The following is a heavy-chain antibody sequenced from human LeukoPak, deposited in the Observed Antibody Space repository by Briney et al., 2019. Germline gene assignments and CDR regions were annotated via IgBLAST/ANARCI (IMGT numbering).Heavy chain of an antibody. D-gene: IGHD1-26*01. V-gene: IGHV3-30*18. CDR3: AKDHIVVVIPVGSGSYYRGQGFDP. Sequence: GGSLRLSCAASGFTFSSYGMHWVRQAPGKGLEWVAVVSYDGSNKYYADSVKGRFTISRDNSKNTLYLQMNSLRAEDTAVYYCAKDHIVVVIPVGSGSYYRGQGFDPWGQGILVTVSS. CDR1: GFTFSSYG. J-gene: IGHJ5*02. CDR2: VSYDGSNK.